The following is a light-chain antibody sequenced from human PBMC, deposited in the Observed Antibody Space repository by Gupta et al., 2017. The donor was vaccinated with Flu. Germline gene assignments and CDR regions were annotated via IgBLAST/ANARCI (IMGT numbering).Light chain of an antibody. CDR1: SSDVGGYNY. CDR3: SSYAGSNNFEV. J-gene: IGLJ3*02. Sequence: QSALTQPPSASGSRGQSVTISCTGTSSDVGGYNYVSWYQQHPGRAPKLMIYEVTKRPSGVPDRFSGSKSGSTASLTVSGLQAEDEADYYCSSYAGSNNFEVFGGGTKLTVL. V-gene: IGLV2-8*01. CDR2: EVT.